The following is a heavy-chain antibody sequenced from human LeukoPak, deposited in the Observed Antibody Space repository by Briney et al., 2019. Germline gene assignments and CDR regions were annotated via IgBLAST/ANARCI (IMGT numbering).Heavy chain of an antibody. V-gene: IGHV3-7*02. CDR1: GFPIRNYW. D-gene: IGHD7-27*01. Sequence: GGSLRLSCAASGFPIRNYWLSWVRQAPGKGLEWVASISPDASVNHYVDSVKGRFTISRDTAENSLSLQMDSLRADDTAVYYCARLLGTVTTFDLWGQGTVVTVSS. CDR3: ARLLGTVTTFDL. J-gene: IGHJ3*01. CDR2: ISPDASVN.